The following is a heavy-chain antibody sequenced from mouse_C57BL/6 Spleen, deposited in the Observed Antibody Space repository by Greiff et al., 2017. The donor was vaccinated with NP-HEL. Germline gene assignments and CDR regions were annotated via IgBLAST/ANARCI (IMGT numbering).Heavy chain of an antibody. CDR3: ERWAALIDY. CDR2: INPSTGGT. J-gene: IGHJ2*01. V-gene: IGHV1-42*01. CDR1: GYSFTGYY. Sequence: VKLQESGPELVKPGASVKISCKASGYSFTGYYMNWVKQSPEKSLEWIGEINPSTGGTTYNQKFKAKATLTVDKSSSTAYMQLKSLTSEDSAVYYCERWAALIDYWGQGTTLTVSA. D-gene: IGHD6-1*01.